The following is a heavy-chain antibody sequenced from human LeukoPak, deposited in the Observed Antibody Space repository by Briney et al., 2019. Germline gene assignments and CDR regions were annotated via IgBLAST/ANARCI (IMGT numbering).Heavy chain of an antibody. CDR3: AKGLPKSSSSSWYTD. V-gene: IGHV3-9*01. J-gene: IGHJ4*02. D-gene: IGHD2-2*02. Sequence: PGGSLSLSCAASGLTFDDYAVQWARHARGRGREWVSGIRWDSGFIGYADSVDGRFTISRDNAKNSLYLQMNSLRVEDTALYYCAKGLPKSSSSSWYTDWGQGTLVTVSS. CDR2: IRWDSGFI. CDR1: GLTFDDYA.